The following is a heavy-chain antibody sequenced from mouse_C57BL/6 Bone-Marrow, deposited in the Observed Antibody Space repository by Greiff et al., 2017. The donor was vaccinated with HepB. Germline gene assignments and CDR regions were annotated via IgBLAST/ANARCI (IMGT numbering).Heavy chain of an antibody. CDR3: ARSRYYGSSSWFAY. V-gene: IGHV1-76*01. CDR2: IYPGSGNT. D-gene: IGHD1-1*01. Sequence: VQLQQSGAELVRPGASVKLSCKASGYTFTDYYINWVKQRPGQGLEWIARIYPGSGNTYYNEKFKGKATLTAEKSSSTAYMQLSSLTSEDSAVYFCARSRYYGSSSWFAYWGQGTLVTVSA. CDR1: GYTFTDYY. J-gene: IGHJ3*01.